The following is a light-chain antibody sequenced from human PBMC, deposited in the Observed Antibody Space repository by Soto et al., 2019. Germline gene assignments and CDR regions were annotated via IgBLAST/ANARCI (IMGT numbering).Light chain of an antibody. CDR1: SSDVGGYNY. CDR2: EVT. J-gene: IGLJ2*01. CDR3: SSYGGTNNLV. V-gene: IGLV2-8*01. Sequence: QSALTQPPSASGSPGQSVTISCTGTSSDVGGYNYVSWYQQHPGKAPKLMIYEVTKRPSGVPDRFSGSKSVNTASLTVSGLQAEDEAVYYCSSYGGTNNLVFGGGTQLTVL.